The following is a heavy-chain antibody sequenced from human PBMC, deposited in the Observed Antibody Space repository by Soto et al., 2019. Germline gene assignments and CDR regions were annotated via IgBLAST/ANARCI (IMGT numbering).Heavy chain of an antibody. Sequence: EVQLVESGGGLVQPGGSLRLSCAASGFTFSDHYMDWVRQAPGKGLEWVGRTRNKANSYTTEYAASVKGRFTISRDDSXNSLYLQMNSLKTEDTAVYYCARVVVAATRNWFDPWGQGTLVTVSS. J-gene: IGHJ5*02. D-gene: IGHD2-15*01. V-gene: IGHV3-72*01. CDR3: ARVVVAATRNWFDP. CDR1: GFTFSDHY. CDR2: TRNKANSYTT.